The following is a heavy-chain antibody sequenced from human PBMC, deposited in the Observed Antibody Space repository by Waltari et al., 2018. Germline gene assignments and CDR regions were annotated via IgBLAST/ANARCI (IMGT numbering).Heavy chain of an antibody. CDR3: AKGHSGSPTIFGVIYYGLEV. CDR1: GSIFSPYA. D-gene: IGHD3-3*01. V-gene: IGHV3-23*01. CDR2: ISGDSVST. J-gene: IGHJ6*02. Sequence: LLESGGGLVQPGGSLRLSCVASGSIFSPYAIAWVPQAPGKGLEWVSSISGDSVSTYYSDSVRGRFTISRDNSKDTVYLQMNSLRAEDRGLYFCAKGHSGSPTIFGVIYYGLEVWGQGTTVTVSS.